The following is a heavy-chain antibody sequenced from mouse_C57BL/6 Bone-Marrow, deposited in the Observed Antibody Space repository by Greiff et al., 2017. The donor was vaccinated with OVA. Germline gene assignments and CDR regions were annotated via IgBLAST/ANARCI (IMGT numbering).Heavy chain of an antibody. D-gene: IGHD1-2*01. CDR2: INYDGSST. CDR1: GFTFSDYY. J-gene: IGHJ4*01. V-gene: IGHV5-16*01. CDR3: ARDRLGYYAMDY. Sequence: EVHLVESEGGLVQPGSSMKLSCTASGFTFSDYYMAWVRQVPEKGLEWVANINYDGSSTYYLDSLKSRFIISRDNAKNILYLQMSSLKSEDTATYYCARDRLGYYAMDYWGQGTSVTVSS.